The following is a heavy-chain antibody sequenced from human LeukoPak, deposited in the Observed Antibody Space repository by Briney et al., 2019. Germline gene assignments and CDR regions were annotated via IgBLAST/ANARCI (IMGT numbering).Heavy chain of an antibody. CDR1: GFSFSDYY. J-gene: IGHJ3*02. D-gene: IGHD3-22*01. CDR2: ISGSGSTI. Sequence: GGSLRLSCAASGFSFSDYYMSWIRQAPGKGLEWVSYISGSGSTIYYADSVKGRFTISRDSGKNSLYLQMNSLRAEDTAVYYCARDGTYYDSSDYPADAFDIWGQGTMVTVSS. V-gene: IGHV3-11*01. CDR3: ARDGTYYDSSDYPADAFDI.